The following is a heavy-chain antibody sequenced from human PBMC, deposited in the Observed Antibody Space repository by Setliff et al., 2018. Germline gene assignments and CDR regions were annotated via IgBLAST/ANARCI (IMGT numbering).Heavy chain of an antibody. CDR1: GFTFSSYA. CDR3: AREELWFGELASYYYYGMDV. D-gene: IGHD3-10*01. J-gene: IGHJ6*02. Sequence: PGGSLRLSCAASGFTFSSYAMNWVRQAPGKGLEWVSYISTSGSTIYYAVSVKGRFTISRDNAENSLYLQMNSLRAEDTAVYYCAREELWFGELASYYYYGMDVWGQGTTVTVSS. V-gene: IGHV3-48*04. CDR2: ISTSGSTI.